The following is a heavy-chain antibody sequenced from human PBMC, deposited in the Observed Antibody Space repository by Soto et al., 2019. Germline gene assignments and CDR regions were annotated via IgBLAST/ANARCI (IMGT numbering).Heavy chain of an antibody. J-gene: IGHJ6*02. CDR3: ARDGIAHYYDFWSGYLYGLDV. CDR2: IWYDGSNK. V-gene: IGHV3-33*01. Sequence: GGSLRLSCAASGFTFSSYGMHWVRQAPGKGLEWVAVIWYDGSNKYYADSVKGRFTISRDNSKNTLYLQMNSLRAEDTAVYYCARDGIAHYYDFWSGYLYGLDVWGQGTTVTVSS. CDR1: GFTFSSYG. D-gene: IGHD3-3*01.